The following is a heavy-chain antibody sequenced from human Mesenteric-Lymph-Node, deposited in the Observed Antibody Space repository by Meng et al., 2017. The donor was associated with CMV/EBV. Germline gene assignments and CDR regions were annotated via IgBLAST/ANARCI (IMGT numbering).Heavy chain of an antibody. CDR3: ARTDIVVVPAAIEAFDI. CDR2: ISSSSSYI. D-gene: IGHD2-2*01. CDR1: GFTFSSYS. Sequence: GESLKISCAASGFTFSSYSMNWVRQAPGKGLEWVSSISSSSSYIYYADSVKGRFTISRDNAKNSLYLQMNSLRAEDTAVYYCARTDIVVVPAAIEAFDIWGQGTMVTVS. V-gene: IGHV3-21*01. J-gene: IGHJ3*02.